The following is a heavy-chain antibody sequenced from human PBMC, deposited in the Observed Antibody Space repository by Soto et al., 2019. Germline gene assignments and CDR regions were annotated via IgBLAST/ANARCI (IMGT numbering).Heavy chain of an antibody. D-gene: IGHD2-15*01. V-gene: IGHV1-69*12. Sequence: QVQLVQSGAEVKKPGSSVKVSCKASGGTFSSYAISWVRQAPGQGLEWMGGIIPIFGTANYAQKFQGRVTITADESTSTAYMELSSLRSEDTAVYYCARVPPGYCSGGSCYSFFVYWGQGTLVTVSS. CDR1: GGTFSSYA. J-gene: IGHJ4*02. CDR3: ARVPPGYCSGGSCYSFFVY. CDR2: IIPIFGTA.